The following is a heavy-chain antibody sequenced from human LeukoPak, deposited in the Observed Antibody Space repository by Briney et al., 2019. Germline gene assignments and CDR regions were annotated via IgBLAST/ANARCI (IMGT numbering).Heavy chain of an antibody. CDR2: INPNSGGT. D-gene: IGHD1-7*01. Sequence: GASVKASCKASGYTFTGYYMNWVRQAPGQRLEWLGWINPNSGGTKYAQKLQGRVTMTRDTSISTANMALSRLRSDHRAGCYCARDGYKWNYLGPEDAFDIWGQGTMVTVPS. J-gene: IGHJ3*02. CDR3: ARDGYKWNYLGPEDAFDI. V-gene: IGHV1-2*02. CDR1: GYTFTGYY.